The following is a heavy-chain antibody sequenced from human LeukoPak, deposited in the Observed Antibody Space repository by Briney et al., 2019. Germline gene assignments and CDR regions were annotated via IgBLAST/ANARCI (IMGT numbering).Heavy chain of an antibody. Sequence: PSETLSLTRSVSGGSISSYGYYWSWIRQHPGKGLEWIGFIYYSGSTLYAPSFRSRVTISVDTSKNQFSLQLTSLTAADTAIYYCATYRDPVNRVAWFDPWGQGMLVTVSS. CDR2: IYYSGST. D-gene: IGHD4-17*01. V-gene: IGHV4-31*03. J-gene: IGHJ5*02. CDR1: GGSISSYGYY. CDR3: ATYRDPVNRVAWFDP.